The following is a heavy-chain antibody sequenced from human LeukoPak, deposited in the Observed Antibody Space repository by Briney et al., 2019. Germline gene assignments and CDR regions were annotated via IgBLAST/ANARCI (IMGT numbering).Heavy chain of an antibody. CDR1: GFTVSSNY. Sequence: GGSLRLSCVASGFTVSSNYMSWVRQAPGKGLEWVSVIYSGGSTYYADSVKGRFTISRDDSKNTLYLQMNSLRAEDTAVYYCAKPRVWWEPVFVDAFDIWGQGTMVTVSS. D-gene: IGHD2-15*01. CDR2: IYSGGST. J-gene: IGHJ3*02. V-gene: IGHV3-66*04. CDR3: AKPRVWWEPVFVDAFDI.